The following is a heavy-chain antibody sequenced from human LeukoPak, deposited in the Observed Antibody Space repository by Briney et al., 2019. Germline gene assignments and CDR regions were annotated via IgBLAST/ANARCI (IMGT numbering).Heavy chain of an antibody. J-gene: IGHJ5*02. CDR2: ISAYNGNT. Sequence: ASVKVSCKASGYTFTSHGISWVRQAPGQGLEWMGWISAYNGNTNYAQKLQGRVTMTTDTSTSTAYMELRSLRSDDTAVYYCARADTATGWFDPWGQGTLVTVSS. D-gene: IGHD5-18*01. V-gene: IGHV1-18*01. CDR1: GYTFTSHG. CDR3: ARADTATGWFDP.